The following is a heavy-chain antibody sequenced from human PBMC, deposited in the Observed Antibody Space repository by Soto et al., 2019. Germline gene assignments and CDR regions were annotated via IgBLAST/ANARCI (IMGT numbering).Heavy chain of an antibody. Sequence: QVQLVQSGAEVKRPGSSVKVSCKASGGAFNNYAIYWVRQAPGQGLEWLGPIVPVFPSVYYAPRFQGRLRITADGSTDTVYMMLTSLKSEDTAVYYCAREMPSTAAAYFYYGLNVWGHVTSVTVAS. CDR3: AREMPSTAAAYFYYGLNV. CDR1: GGAFNNYA. D-gene: IGHD6-13*01. CDR2: IVPVFPSV. J-gene: IGHJ6*02. V-gene: IGHV1-69*01.